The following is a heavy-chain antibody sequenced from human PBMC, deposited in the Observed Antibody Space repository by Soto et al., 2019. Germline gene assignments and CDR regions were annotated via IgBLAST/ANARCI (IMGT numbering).Heavy chain of an antibody. Sequence: GGSLRLSCAASGFTVSDNFMNWVRQAPGKGLEWVSVIFPDGSTYYADSVKGRFTISRDISKNTVYLQMNSLRADDTAVYFCARRALSRTVIDCWGQGTLVTVSS. CDR3: ARRALSRTVIDC. V-gene: IGHV3-66*01. D-gene: IGHD4-17*01. CDR2: IFPDGST. J-gene: IGHJ4*02. CDR1: GFTVSDNF.